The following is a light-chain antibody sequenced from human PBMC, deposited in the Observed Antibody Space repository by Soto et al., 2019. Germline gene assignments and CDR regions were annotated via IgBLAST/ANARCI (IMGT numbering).Light chain of an antibody. CDR3: QQYDNSPYT. Sequence: EIVLTQSPGTLSLSPGERATLSCRAGQSVRSNQLAWYQQKPGQAPRVLIYGASSRATGIPDRFSGSGSGTDFTLTISRLEPEDFAVYYCQQYDNSPYTFGQGTKLELK. CDR2: GAS. V-gene: IGKV3-20*01. CDR1: QSVRSNQ. J-gene: IGKJ2*01.